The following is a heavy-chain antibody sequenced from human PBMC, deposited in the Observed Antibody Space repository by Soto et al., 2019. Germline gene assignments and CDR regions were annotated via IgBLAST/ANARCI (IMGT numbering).Heavy chain of an antibody. V-gene: IGHV3-23*01. CDR1: GFTFSSYA. CDR2: ISGSGRST. Sequence: GGSLRLSCAASGFTFSSYAMSWVRHAPGKGLEWVSAISGSGRSTYYADSVKGRFTISRDNSKNTLYLQMNSVRAEDTAVYYCAKNYYDSSGYYYSWGQGTLVTVSS. J-gene: IGHJ4*02. CDR3: AKNYYDSSGYYYS. D-gene: IGHD3-22*01.